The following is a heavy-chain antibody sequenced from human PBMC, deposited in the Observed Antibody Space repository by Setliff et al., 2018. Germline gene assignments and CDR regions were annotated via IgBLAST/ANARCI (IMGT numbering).Heavy chain of an antibody. D-gene: IGHD6-13*01. CDR3: ALSSSWSKDFQH. V-gene: IGHV4-59*01. CDR2: IYYRGTT. Sequence: SETLSLTCTVSGGFIRDYYWNWVRQSPGKGLEWIGYIYYRGTTNYNPSLKSRVTISEDMSKNQFSLKVSSVTAADTAIYYCALSSSWSKDFQHWGQGTLVTVSS. CDR1: GGFIRDYY. J-gene: IGHJ1*01.